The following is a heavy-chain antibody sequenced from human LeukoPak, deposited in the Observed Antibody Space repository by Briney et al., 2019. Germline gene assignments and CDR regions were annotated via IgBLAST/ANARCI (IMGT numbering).Heavy chain of an antibody. J-gene: IGHJ4*02. CDR3: AKGSSTRGVIITSHDY. CDR1: GFTFSSYC. V-gene: IGHV3-21*01. Sequence: PGGSLRLSCAASGFTFSSYCMNWVRQAPGKGLEWVSFISTSSSYIHYADSVKGRFTISRDNSKNTLYLQMNSLRAEDTAVYYCAKGSSTRGVIITSHDYWGQGTLVTVSP. CDR2: ISTSSSYI. D-gene: IGHD3-10*01.